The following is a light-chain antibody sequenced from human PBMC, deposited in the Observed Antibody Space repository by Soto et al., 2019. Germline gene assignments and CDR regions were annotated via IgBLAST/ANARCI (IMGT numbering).Light chain of an antibody. Sequence: EIVLTQSPAILSWSTGERAALSCRASQSISTYLAWYQQKPGQAPRLVISDATNRATGIPARFSGSGSGTDFTLTISSLEPEDFAVYYCQHRNNWPPGATFGGGTKVEIK. V-gene: IGKV3-11*01. CDR1: QSISTY. J-gene: IGKJ4*01. CDR3: QHRNNWPPGAT. CDR2: DAT.